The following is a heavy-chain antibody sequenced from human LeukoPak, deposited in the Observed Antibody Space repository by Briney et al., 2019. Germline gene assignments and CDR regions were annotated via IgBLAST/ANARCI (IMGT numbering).Heavy chain of an antibody. CDR1: GYSISSGYY. V-gene: IGHV4-38-2*01. D-gene: IGHD5-12*01. J-gene: IGHJ4*02. CDR3: ARVLHSGYGTYYFDY. CDR2: IYHSGST. Sequence: SETLSLTCAVSGYSISSGYYWGWIRQPPGKGLEWIGSIYHSGSTYYNPSLKSRVTISVDTSKNQFSLKLSSVTAADTAAYYCARVLHSGYGTYYFDYWGQGTLVTVSS.